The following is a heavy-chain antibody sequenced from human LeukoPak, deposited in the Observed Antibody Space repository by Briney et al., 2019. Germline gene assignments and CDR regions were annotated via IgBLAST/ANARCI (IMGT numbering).Heavy chain of an antibody. D-gene: IGHD6-13*01. Sequence: KPSETLSLTCTVSGASMSSYYWSWIWQSAGKGPEWIGRIYTDGSTNYSPSLKSRVTMSVDTSKKQFSLKLNSVTAADTAVYYCTTYRQQLAFDTWGQGTLVTVSS. CDR2: IYTDGST. CDR1: GASMSSYY. CDR3: TTYRQQLAFDT. J-gene: IGHJ4*02. V-gene: IGHV4-4*07.